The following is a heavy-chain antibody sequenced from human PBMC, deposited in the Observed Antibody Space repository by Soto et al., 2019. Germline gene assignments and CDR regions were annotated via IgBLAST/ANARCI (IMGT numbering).Heavy chain of an antibody. D-gene: IGHD3-9*01. CDR1: GVTFRGYA. CDR3: ARAYQLTYYFDY. V-gene: IGHV3-30*14. CDR2: ISDDGSKT. Sequence: GSLRLSCAGSGVTFRGYAVHWVRQAPGKGLEWVTVISDDGSKTYYADSVKGRFTVSRDDSTNTVFLQMSSLRTEDTAVYHCARAYQLTYYFDYWGPGTLVTVSS. J-gene: IGHJ4*02.